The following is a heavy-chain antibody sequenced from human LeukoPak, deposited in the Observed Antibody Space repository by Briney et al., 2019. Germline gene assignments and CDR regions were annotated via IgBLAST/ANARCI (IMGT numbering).Heavy chain of an antibody. D-gene: IGHD1-26*01. Sequence: GGSLRLSCGASGFSFTDYYMTWVRQAPGKGLEWVSDILDDGRIYYADSVKGRFTISRDHSQNKVNLQMDNLRAEDAAIYYCGSYRRAYDVWGQGTVVTVAS. CDR2: ILDDGRI. CDR3: GSYRRAYDV. V-gene: IGHV3-53*01. J-gene: IGHJ3*01. CDR1: GFSFTDYY.